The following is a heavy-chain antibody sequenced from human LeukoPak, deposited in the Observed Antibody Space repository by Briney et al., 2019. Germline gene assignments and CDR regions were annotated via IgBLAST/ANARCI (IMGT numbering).Heavy chain of an antibody. Sequence: GGSLRLSCAASGFTFSSYAMHWVRQAPGKGLEYVSAISSNGGSTYYADSVKGRFTISRDNSKNTLYLQMNSLRAEDTAVYYCARGMTFVYGDYHFDYWGQGTLVTVSS. CDR1: GFTFSSYA. V-gene: IGHV3-64*02. CDR3: ARGMTFVYGDYHFDY. CDR2: ISSNGGST. J-gene: IGHJ4*02. D-gene: IGHD4-17*01.